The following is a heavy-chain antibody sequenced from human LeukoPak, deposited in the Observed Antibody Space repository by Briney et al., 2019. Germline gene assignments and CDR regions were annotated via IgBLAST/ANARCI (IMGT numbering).Heavy chain of an antibody. D-gene: IGHD1-1*01. CDR3: ATLGGNGYYYMDV. Sequence: SSETLSLTCTVSGGSISSYYWSWIRQPPGKGLEWIGYIYYSGSTNYNPSLKSRVTISVDTSKNQFSLKLSSVTAADTAVYYCATLGGNGYYYMDVWGKGTTVTISS. V-gene: IGHV4-59*01. CDR2: IYYSGST. J-gene: IGHJ6*03. CDR1: GGSISSYY.